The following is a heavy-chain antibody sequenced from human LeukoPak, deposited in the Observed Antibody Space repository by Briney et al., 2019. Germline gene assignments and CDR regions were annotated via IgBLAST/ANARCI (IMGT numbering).Heavy chain of an antibody. Sequence: GASVKVSCKASGGTFSSYAISWVRQAPGQGLEWMGGIIPIFGTANYAQKFQGRVTITADKSTSTAYMELSSLRSDDTAVYYCARGAREQWLPPPYYYMDVWGKGTTVTVSS. V-gene: IGHV1-69*06. D-gene: IGHD6-19*01. CDR1: GGTFSSYA. J-gene: IGHJ6*03. CDR3: ARGAREQWLPPPYYYMDV. CDR2: IIPIFGTA.